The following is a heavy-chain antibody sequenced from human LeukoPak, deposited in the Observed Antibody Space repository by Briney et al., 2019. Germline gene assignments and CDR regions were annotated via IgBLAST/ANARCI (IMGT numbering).Heavy chain of an antibody. D-gene: IGHD3-10*01. CDR2: IYTSGST. V-gene: IGHV4-61*02. J-gene: IGHJ4*02. CDR1: GGSISSGSYY. CDR3: ARANYYGSGSKYFDY. Sequence: SETLSLTCTVSGGSISSGSYYWSWIRQPAGKGLEWIGRIYTSGSTNYNPSLKGRVTISVDTSKNQFSLKLSSVTAADTAVYYCARANYYGSGSKYFDYWGQGTLVTVSS.